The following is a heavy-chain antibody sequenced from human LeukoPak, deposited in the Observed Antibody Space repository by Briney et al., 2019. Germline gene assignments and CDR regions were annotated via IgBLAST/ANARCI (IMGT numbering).Heavy chain of an antibody. CDR2: IYYSGST. CDR1: GGSISNYY. J-gene: IGHJ4*02. V-gene: IGHV4-59*08. CDR3: ASQSWESGDFDY. D-gene: IGHD1-26*01. Sequence: PSETLSLICNVSGGSISNYYWTWIRQPPGKGLEWIGYIYYSGSTNYNPSLKSRVTISVDTSKNQFSLKLSSVTAADTAVYYCASQSWESGDFDYWGQGTLVTVSS.